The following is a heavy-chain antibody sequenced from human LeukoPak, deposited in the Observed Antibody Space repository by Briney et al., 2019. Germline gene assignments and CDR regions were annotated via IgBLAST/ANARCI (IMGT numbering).Heavy chain of an antibody. V-gene: IGHV3-23*01. CDR3: AKDHEWELPYYFDY. J-gene: IGHJ4*02. CDR2: ISGSGGST. CDR1: GFTLSDAW. D-gene: IGHD1-26*01. Sequence: GGSLRLSCVGSGFTLSDAWMSWVRQAPGKGLEWVSAISGSGGSTYYADSVKGRFTISRDNSKNTLYLQMNSLRAEDTAVYYCAKDHEWELPYYFDYWGQGTLVTVSS.